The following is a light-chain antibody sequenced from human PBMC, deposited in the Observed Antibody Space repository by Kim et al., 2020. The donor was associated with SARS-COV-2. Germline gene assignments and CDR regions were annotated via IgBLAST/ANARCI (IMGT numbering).Light chain of an antibody. Sequence: SVSVGDRVTITCRASREISNYLAWFQQKPGEAPKSLIYAASSLQTGVPSKFSGSGSGTDFTLTISSLQPEDFATYYCQQYRTFPYSFGQGTKLEI. CDR2: AAS. CDR1: REISNY. CDR3: QQYRTFPYS. V-gene: IGKV1-16*02. J-gene: IGKJ2*03.